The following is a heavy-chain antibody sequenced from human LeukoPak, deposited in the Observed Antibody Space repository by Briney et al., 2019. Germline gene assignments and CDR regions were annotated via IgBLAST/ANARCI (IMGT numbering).Heavy chain of an antibody. Sequence: GGSLRLSCAASGFTFSSYGMSWVRQAPGKGLEWVSTISGSGASTYYADSVKGRFTISRDNSKNTLYLQMNSLRAEDTAVYYCAELGITMIGGVWGKGTTVTISS. CDR3: AELGITMIGGV. D-gene: IGHD3-10*02. J-gene: IGHJ6*04. CDR2: ISGSGAST. CDR1: GFTFSSYG. V-gene: IGHV3-23*01.